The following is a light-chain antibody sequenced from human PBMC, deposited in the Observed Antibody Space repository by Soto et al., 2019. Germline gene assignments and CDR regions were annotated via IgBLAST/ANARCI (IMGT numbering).Light chain of an antibody. CDR1: SSDVGFYNY. CDR3: SSYTSTNTLFV. CDR2: DVS. J-gene: IGLJ1*01. Sequence: QSALTQPASVSGSPGQSITISCTGTSSDVGFYNYVSWYQRHPGKAPKLMIYDVSNRPSGVSDRFSGSKSGNTASLTISGLQADDEADYYCSSYTSTNTLFVFGTGTKVTVL. V-gene: IGLV2-14*03.